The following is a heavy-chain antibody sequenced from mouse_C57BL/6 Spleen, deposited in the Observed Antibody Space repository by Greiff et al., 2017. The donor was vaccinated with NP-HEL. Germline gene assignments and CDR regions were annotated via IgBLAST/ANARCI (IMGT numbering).Heavy chain of an antibody. CDR2: INPNYGTT. V-gene: IGHV1-39*01. D-gene: IGHD2-5*01. Sequence: LVESGPELVKPGASVKISCKASGYSFTDYNMNWVKQSNGKSLEWIGVINPNYGTTSYNQKFKGKATLTVDQSSSTAYMQLNSLTSEDSAVYYCAPRSSNSYAMDYWGQGTSVTVSS. CDR1: GYSFTDYN. CDR3: APRSSNSYAMDY. J-gene: IGHJ4*01.